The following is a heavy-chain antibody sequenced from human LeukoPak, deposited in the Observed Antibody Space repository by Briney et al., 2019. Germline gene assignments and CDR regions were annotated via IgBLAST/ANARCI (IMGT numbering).Heavy chain of an antibody. CDR1: GFTFSSYS. CDR2: ISSSSSYI. V-gene: IGHV3-21*01. Sequence: GGSLRLSCAASGFTFSSYSMNWVRQAPGKGLEWVSSISSSSSYIYYADSVKGRFTISRDNAKNSLYLQMNSLRAEDTAVYYCARDPASASAVAGHLIDHWGQGTLVTVSS. J-gene: IGHJ4*02. D-gene: IGHD6-19*01. CDR3: ARDPASASAVAGHLIDH.